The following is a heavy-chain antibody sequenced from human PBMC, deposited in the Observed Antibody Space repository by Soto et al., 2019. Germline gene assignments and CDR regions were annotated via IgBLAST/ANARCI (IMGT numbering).Heavy chain of an antibody. D-gene: IGHD4-4*01. CDR3: ARDPLYSNYFDY. J-gene: IGHJ4*01. CDR2: ISSSSSYI. V-gene: IGHV3-21*01. CDR1: GFTFNSYS. Sequence: GALRLSCAASGFTFNSYSMNWVRQAPGKGLEWVSSISSSSSYIYYADSVKGRFTISRDNAKNSLYLQMNSLRAEDTAVYYCARDPLYSNYFDYWGHGTLVTVSS.